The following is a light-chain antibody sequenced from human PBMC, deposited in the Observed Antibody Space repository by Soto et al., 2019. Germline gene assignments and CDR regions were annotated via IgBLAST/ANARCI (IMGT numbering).Light chain of an antibody. J-gene: IGLJ2*01. V-gene: IGLV6-57*02. CDR1: SGSIASNY. Sequence: NFMLTQPHSVSESPGKTVTTSCTGSSGSIASNYVQWYQQRPGSAPTTVIYEDNQRPSGVPDRFSGSIDSSSNSASLTISGLKTEDEADYYCQSYDSSSHVVFGGGTKLTV. CDR3: QSYDSSSHVV. CDR2: EDN.